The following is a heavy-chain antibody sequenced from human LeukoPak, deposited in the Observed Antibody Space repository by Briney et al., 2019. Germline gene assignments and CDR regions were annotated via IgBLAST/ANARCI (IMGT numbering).Heavy chain of an antibody. Sequence: GGSLRLSCAASGFTFSSYGTHWVRQAPGKGLEWVAVISYDGSNKYYADSVKGRFTISRDNSKNTLYLQMNSLRAEDTAVYYCAKTPYDFWSGFDYWGQGTLVTVSS. CDR3: AKTPYDFWSGFDY. J-gene: IGHJ4*02. CDR2: ISYDGSNK. D-gene: IGHD3-3*01. CDR1: GFTFSSYG. V-gene: IGHV3-30*18.